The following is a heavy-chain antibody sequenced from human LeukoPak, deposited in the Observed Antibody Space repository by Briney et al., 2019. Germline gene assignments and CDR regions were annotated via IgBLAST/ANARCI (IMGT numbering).Heavy chain of an antibody. Sequence: PSETLCLTCAVSGGSFSGYYWSWIRQPPGKGLEWIWEISHSGSTNYNPSPKSRVTTSVDTSKNQFSLQLSAVPAADTAAYYCARKRYSSRWYTDWYFDLWGRGTLVTVSS. CDR2: ISHSGST. J-gene: IGHJ2*01. V-gene: IGHV4-34*01. CDR1: GGSFSGYY. D-gene: IGHD6-13*01. CDR3: ARKRYSSRWYTDWYFDL.